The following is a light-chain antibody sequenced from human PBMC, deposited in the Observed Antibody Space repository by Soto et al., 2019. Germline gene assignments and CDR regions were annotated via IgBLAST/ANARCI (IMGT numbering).Light chain of an antibody. V-gene: IGKV1-39*01. CDR1: RKIISY. Sequence: IHMTQSPSSLSASVGDRVTLAXRASRKIISYLNWYQQRPGXXTELXXXSEXSLQSGVPSRFSGSGSGTDFTLNISSLQPEEFATYYCQQSYSMAPITFGQGTRLEIK. CDR2: SEX. CDR3: QQSYSMAPIT. J-gene: IGKJ5*01.